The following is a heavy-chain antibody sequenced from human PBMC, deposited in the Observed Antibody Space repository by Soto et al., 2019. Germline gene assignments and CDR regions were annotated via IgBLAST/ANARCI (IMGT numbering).Heavy chain of an antibody. J-gene: IGHJ3*02. CDR1: GFTFDDYA. CDR2: ISWESGSI. CDR3: AKWDDYGYRNEAFYI. D-gene: IGHD4-17*01. Sequence: VQLVESGGGLVQPGRSLRLSCAASGFTFDDYAMHWVRQAPGKGLEWVSGISWESGSIGYSYSVNGRVTISRDNAKHSLYPQMNSLRADDTALSYCAKWDDYGYRNEAFYIWGKGTMLSVSS. V-gene: IGHV3-9*01.